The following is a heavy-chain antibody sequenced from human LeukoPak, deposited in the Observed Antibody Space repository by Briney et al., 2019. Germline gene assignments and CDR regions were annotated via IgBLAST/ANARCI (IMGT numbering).Heavy chain of an antibody. CDR1: GFTFTDYR. V-gene: IGHV3-7*01. J-gene: IGHJ4*01. D-gene: IGHD6-13*01. CDR2: IRQDGGEE. Sequence: PGGSLRLSCAVSGFTFTDYRMNWVRQAPGKGLEWVASIRQDGGEEYYVDSVKGRFTISRDNTKNSLYLQMSALRAEDTAIYYCARDGTAAGLYFDLWGQGTLVTVSS. CDR3: ARDGTAAGLYFDL.